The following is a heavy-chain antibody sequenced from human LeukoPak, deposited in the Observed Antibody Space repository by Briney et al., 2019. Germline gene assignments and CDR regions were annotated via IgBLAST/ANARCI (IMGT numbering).Heavy chain of an antibody. Sequence: GASVKVSCKASGGTFSSYAISWVRQAPGQGLEWMGWINPNSGGTNYAQKFQGRVTMTRDTSISTAYMELSRLRSDDTAVYYCARVSTSGPLGYWGQGTLVTVSS. CDR1: GGTFSSYA. CDR3: ARVSTSGPLGY. V-gene: IGHV1-2*02. CDR2: INPNSGGT. D-gene: IGHD3-3*01. J-gene: IGHJ4*02.